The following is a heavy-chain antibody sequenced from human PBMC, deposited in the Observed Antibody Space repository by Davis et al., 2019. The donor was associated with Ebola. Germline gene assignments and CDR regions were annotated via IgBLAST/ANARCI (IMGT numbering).Heavy chain of an antibody. D-gene: IGHD2-15*01. J-gene: IGHJ4*02. CDR2: IIPILGIA. CDR1: GGTFSSYA. V-gene: IGHV1-69*04. CDR3: ARLGLLKRDRYFDY. Sequence: SVKVSCKASGGTFSSYAISWVRQAPGQGLEWMGRIIPILGIANYAQKFQGRVTITADKSTSTAYMELSSLRSEDTAVYYCARLGLLKRDRYFDYWGQGTLVTVSS.